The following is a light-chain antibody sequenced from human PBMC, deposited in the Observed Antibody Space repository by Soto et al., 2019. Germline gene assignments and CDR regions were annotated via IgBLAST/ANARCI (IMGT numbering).Light chain of an antibody. J-gene: IGKJ4*01. CDR2: DAF. CDR3: QQYGSSPLT. Sequence: ENVLTQSPGTLSLSPGEGATLSCRASWSVTNRYLAWYQQKPGQAPMLLIYDAFNRASGIPERFTRSASGTEFALTICRLEPENFALYYCQQYGSSPLTVGGGTRVDLK. V-gene: IGKV3-20*01. CDR1: WSVTNRY.